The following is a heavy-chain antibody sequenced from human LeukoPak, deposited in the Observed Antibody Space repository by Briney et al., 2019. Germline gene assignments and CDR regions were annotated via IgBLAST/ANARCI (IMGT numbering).Heavy chain of an antibody. D-gene: IGHD3-10*01. J-gene: IGHJ4*02. Sequence: GGSLRLSCAASGFTFRTYGMHWVRQAPGKGLEWVAVISYDGSSEYYVASVKGRFTISRDNSKNPLYLQMDTLRAEDTAVYYCVKGGYYYDSGSGYIDYWGQGTLVTVSS. CDR2: ISYDGSSE. CDR3: VKGGYYYDSGSGYIDY. V-gene: IGHV3-30*18. CDR1: GFTFRTYG.